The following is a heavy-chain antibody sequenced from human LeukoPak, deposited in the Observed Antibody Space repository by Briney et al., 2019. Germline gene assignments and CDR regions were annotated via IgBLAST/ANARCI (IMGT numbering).Heavy chain of an antibody. V-gene: IGHV3-21*01. CDR2: ISSSSSYI. CDR1: GFTFSSYS. D-gene: IGHD3-10*01. J-gene: IGHJ5*02. CDR3: AREAVLLWFGDGPFDP. Sequence: EGSLRLSCAASGFTFSSYSMNWVRQAPGKGLEWVSSISSSSSYIYYADSVKGRFTISRDNAKNSLYLQMNSLRAEDTAVYYCAREAVLLWFGDGPFDPWGQGTLVTVSS.